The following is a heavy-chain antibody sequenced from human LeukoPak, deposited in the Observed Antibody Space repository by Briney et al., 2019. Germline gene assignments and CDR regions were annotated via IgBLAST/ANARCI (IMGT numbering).Heavy chain of an antibody. J-gene: IGHJ6*02. CDR2: ISYDGSNK. CDR3: ARDHKGVDTAMVLLYYYYYGMDV. Sequence: GGSLRLSCAASGFTFSSYAMHWVRQAPGKGLEWVAVISYDGSNKYYADSVKGRFTISRDNSKNTLYLQMNSLRAEDTAVYYCARDHKGVDTAMVLLYYYYYGMDVWGQGTTVTVSS. V-gene: IGHV3-30-3*01. CDR1: GFTFSSYA. D-gene: IGHD5-18*01.